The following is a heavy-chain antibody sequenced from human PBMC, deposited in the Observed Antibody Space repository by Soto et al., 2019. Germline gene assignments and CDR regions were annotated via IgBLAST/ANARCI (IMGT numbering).Heavy chain of an antibody. D-gene: IGHD1-26*01. CDR2: IYYSGST. J-gene: IGHJ5*02. V-gene: IGHV4-59*01. CDR3: ARGLGGIVGGAWFDP. CDR1: GGSISSYY. Sequence: PSETLSLTCTVSGGSISSYYWSWIRQPPGKGLEWIGYIYYSGSTDYNPSLKSRVTISVDTSKNQFSLKLTSVTAADTAVYYCARGLGGIVGGAWFDPWGQGTLVTV.